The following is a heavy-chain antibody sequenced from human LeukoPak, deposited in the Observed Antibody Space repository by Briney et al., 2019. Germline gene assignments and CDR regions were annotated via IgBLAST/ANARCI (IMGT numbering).Heavy chain of an antibody. CDR1: GGSTTSSSYY. D-gene: IGHD1-26*01. V-gene: IGHV4-39*01. CDR2: VYYTGKT. J-gene: IGHJ5*02. Sequence: PETLSLTYTVSGGSTTSSSYYWAWIRQPPGKGPEWIADVYYTGKTYYNPSLRSRLTISLDTSKNQFSLRVTSVTATDTAVYYCARRPGSRNNWFDPWGQGILVIVSS. CDR3: ARRPGSRNNWFDP.